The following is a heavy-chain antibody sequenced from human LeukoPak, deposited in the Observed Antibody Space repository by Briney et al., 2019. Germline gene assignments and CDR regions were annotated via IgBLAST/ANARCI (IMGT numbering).Heavy chain of an antibody. Sequence: SETLSLTCTVSGVSISSGDYYWSWIRQPPGKVLEWIGYVYHSGSTYYSPPLRNRVTLSVDTSKNQFSLKLSSVTAADTPVYYCPRAHGSPPVRLFASGGQEPLVPVSS. D-gene: IGHD3-10*01. CDR1: GVSISSGDYY. CDR3: PRAHGSPPVRLFAS. J-gene: IGHJ4*02. V-gene: IGHV4-30-4*01. CDR2: VYHSGST.